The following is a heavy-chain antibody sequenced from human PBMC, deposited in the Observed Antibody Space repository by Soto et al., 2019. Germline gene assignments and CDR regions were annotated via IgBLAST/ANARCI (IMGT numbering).Heavy chain of an antibody. V-gene: IGHV3-15*01. J-gene: IGHJ4*01. CDR1: GFTFNNAW. Sequence: SLSCAASGFTFNNAWINWVRQAPGKGLEWVGRIKTETDNGTIQYAAPVKGRFTISRDDSKNTLYLQMNSLKTEDTAVYYCTANLPVPADPTFAYWGHGNLVTVAS. CDR2: IKTETDNGTI. D-gene: IGHD2-2*01. CDR3: TANLPVPADPTFAY.